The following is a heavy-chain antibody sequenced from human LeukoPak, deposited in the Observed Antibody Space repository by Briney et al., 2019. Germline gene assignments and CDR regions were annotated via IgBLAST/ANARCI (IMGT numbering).Heavy chain of an antibody. CDR1: GDSLSSHY. D-gene: IGHD6-6*01. V-gene: IGHV4-4*08. CDR2: IYTSGGT. CDR3: ARLTRLSTSPDRYYLDY. Sequence: PSETLSLTCTVSGDSLSSHYWSWIRQPPGKGLEWIGYIYTSGGTNYIPSLKGRVTISIDTSKNQFSLKLSSVTAADSAVYYCARLTRLSTSPDRYYLDYWGQGTLVTVSS. J-gene: IGHJ4*02.